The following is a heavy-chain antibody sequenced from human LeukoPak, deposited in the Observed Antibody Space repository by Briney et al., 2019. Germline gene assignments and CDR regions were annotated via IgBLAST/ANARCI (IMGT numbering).Heavy chain of an antibody. CDR1: GGSVSSGDYY. Sequence: SQTLSLTCTVSGGSVSSGDYYWTWIRQLPGKGLEWIGYIYHSGSTYYNPSLRSRVTMLVDTSQNQFSLKLTSVTAADTAVYYCARKGGSYYYFHCWGQGTLVTVSS. CDR3: ARKGGSYYYFHC. V-gene: IGHV4-31*03. J-gene: IGHJ4*02. CDR2: IYHSGST. D-gene: IGHD1-26*01.